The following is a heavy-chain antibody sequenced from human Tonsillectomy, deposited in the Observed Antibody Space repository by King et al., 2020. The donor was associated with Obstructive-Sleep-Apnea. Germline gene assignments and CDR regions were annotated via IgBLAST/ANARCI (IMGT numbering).Heavy chain of an antibody. CDR1: GFTFSSFV. CDR3: ARDRGLWSVFDL. CDR2: ISIDGNNR. J-gene: IGHJ4*02. Sequence: QLVQSGGGAVQPGRSLRLSCSASGFTFSSFVFHWVRQAPGKGLEWVAVISIDGNNRFYADSVKGRFTISRDDSKNTLYVQLNSLRVEDTAVYFCARDRGLWSVFDLGGQGTLVTVSS. D-gene: IGHD5-18*01. V-gene: IGHV3-30-3*01.